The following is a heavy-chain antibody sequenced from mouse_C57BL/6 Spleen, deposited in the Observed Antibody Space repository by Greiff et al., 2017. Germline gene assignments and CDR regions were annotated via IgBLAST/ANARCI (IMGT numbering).Heavy chain of an antibody. V-gene: IGHV1-72*01. CDR3: ARENYDYFWFAY. D-gene: IGHD2-4*01. CDR1: GYTFTSYW. Sequence: QVQLQQPGAELVKPGASVKLSCKASGYTFTSYWMHWVKQRPGRGLEWMGRIDPNSGGTKYNEKFKSKATLTVDKPSSTAYMQLSSLTSEDSAVYYCARENYDYFWFAYWGQGTLVTVSA. CDR2: IDPNSGGT. J-gene: IGHJ3*01.